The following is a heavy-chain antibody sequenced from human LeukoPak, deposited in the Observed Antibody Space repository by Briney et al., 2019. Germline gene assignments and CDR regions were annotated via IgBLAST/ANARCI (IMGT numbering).Heavy chain of an antibody. CDR1: GYSFTGYY. V-gene: IGHV1-18*04. J-gene: IGHJ4*02. CDR2: ISAYNGNT. Sequence: ASVKVSCKTSGYSFTGYYIHWVRQAPGQGLEWMGWISAYNGNTNYAQKLQGRVTTTTDTSTSTAYMELRSLRSDDTAVYYCAREVGSSWLLDYWGQGTLVTVSS. CDR3: AREVGSSWLLDY. D-gene: IGHD6-13*01.